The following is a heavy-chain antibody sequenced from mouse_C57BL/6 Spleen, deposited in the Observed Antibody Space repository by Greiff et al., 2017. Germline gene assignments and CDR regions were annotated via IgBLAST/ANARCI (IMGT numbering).Heavy chain of an antibody. V-gene: IGHV1-69*01. CDR1: GYTFTSYW. CDR3: ARVYGYFDY. CDR2: IDPSDSYT. Sequence: QVQLQQPGAELVMPGASVKLSCKASGYTFTSYWMHWVKQRPGQGLEWIGEIDPSDSYTNYNQKVKGKSTLTVAKSSSTAYMQLSSLTSEDSAVYYGARVYGYFDYWGQGTTLTVSS. J-gene: IGHJ2*01. D-gene: IGHD1-1*01.